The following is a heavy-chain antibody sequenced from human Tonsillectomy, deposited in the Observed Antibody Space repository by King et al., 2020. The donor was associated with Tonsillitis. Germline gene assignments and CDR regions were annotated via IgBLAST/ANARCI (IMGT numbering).Heavy chain of an antibody. D-gene: IGHD4-17*01. Sequence: VQLVESGAEVKKPGASVTVSCKASGYTFTTFGISWVRQAPGQGLEWMGWISTYNGDTRYAQNLQGRVTMTTDTSTSTAYMELRSLRSDDTAVYYCARDYGDFYFDFWGQGALVTVSS. J-gene: IGHJ4*02. CDR1: GYTFTTFG. V-gene: IGHV1-18*01. CDR2: ISTYNGDT. CDR3: ARDYGDFYFDF.